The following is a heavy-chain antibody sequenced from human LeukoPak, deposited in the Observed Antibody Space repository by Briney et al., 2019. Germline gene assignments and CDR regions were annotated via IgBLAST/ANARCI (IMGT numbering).Heavy chain of an antibody. V-gene: IGHV4-59*08. CDR2: IYYSGST. CDR3: ARRAPDGYNLRAYFDY. J-gene: IGHJ4*02. CDR1: GGSISSYY. D-gene: IGHD5-24*01. Sequence: SETLSLTCTVSGGSISSYYWSWIRQPPGKGLEWIGYIYYSGSTNYNPSLKSRVTISVDTSKNQFSLKLSSVTAADTAVYYCARRAPDGYNLRAYFDYWGQGTLVTVSS.